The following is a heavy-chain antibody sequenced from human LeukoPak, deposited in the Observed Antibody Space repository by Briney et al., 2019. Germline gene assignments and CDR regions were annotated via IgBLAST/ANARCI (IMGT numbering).Heavy chain of an antibody. CDR2: IYYSGST. CDR3: ARDLKSSGWYGYYYYGMDV. D-gene: IGHD6-19*01. V-gene: IGHV4-59*01. Sequence: SETLSLTCTVSGGSISSYYWSWIRQPPGKGLEWIGYIYYSGSTNYNPSFKSRVTISVDTSKNQFSLKLSSVTAADTAVYYCARDLKSSGWYGYYYYGMDVWGQGTTVTVSS. J-gene: IGHJ6*02. CDR1: GGSISSYY.